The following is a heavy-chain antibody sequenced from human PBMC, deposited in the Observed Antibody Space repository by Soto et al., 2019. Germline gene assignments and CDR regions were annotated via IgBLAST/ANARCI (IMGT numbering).Heavy chain of an antibody. D-gene: IGHD6-6*01. CDR1: GGSISSGGYY. CDR2: IYYSGST. J-gene: IGHJ5*02. Sequence: QVQLQESGPGLVKPSQTLSLTCTVSGGSISSGGYYWSWIRQHPGKGLEWIGYIYYSGSTYYNPSLKSRVTISVDTSKNQFSLKLSSVTAADTAVYYCARVQGSSSPTDRGWFDPWGQGTLVTVSS. V-gene: IGHV4-31*03. CDR3: ARVQGSSSPTDRGWFDP.